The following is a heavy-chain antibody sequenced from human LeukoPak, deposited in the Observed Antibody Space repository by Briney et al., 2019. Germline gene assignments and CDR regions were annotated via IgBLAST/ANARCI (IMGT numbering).Heavy chain of an antibody. J-gene: IGHJ4*02. V-gene: IGHV3-30*03. D-gene: IGHD6-19*01. Sequence: GGSLRLSCAASGFTFSSYGMHWVRQCPGKGLEWVAHISYGGTTKYTTDSVKGRFTISRDDSKNTVYLHMDSLRPEDTAVYYCAREGTTVADSPVFDFWGQGTLVTVSS. CDR3: AREGTTVADSPVFDF. CDR2: ISYGGTTK. CDR1: GFTFSSYG.